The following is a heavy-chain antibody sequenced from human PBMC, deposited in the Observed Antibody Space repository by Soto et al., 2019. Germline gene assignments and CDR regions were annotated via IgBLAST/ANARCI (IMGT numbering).Heavy chain of an antibody. CDR1: GFTVSSNY. CDR2: IYSGGST. D-gene: IGHD6-6*01. Sequence: GGSLRLFCAASGFTVSSNYMSWVRQAPGKGLEWVSVIYSGGSTYYADSVKGRFTISRDNSKNTLYLQMNSLRAEDTAVYYCARIAARPSGGYYYYGMDVWGQGTTVTVSS. CDR3: ARIAARPSGGYYYYGMDV. J-gene: IGHJ6*02. V-gene: IGHV3-53*01.